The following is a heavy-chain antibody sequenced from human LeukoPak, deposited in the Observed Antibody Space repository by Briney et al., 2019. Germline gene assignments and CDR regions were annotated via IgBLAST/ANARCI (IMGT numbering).Heavy chain of an antibody. CDR1: GFTFSSYW. CDR3: ASAFSSSSGRWFDP. D-gene: IGHD6-6*01. Sequence: VGSLRLSCAASGFTFSSYWMHWVRQAPGKGLVWVSRINSDGSSTSYADSVKGRFTISRDNAKNTLYLQMNSLRAEDTAVYYCASAFSSSSGRWFDPWGQGTLVTVSS. J-gene: IGHJ5*02. V-gene: IGHV3-74*01. CDR2: INSDGSST.